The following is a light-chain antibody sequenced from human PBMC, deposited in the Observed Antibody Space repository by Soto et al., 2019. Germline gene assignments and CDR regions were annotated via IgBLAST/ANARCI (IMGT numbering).Light chain of an antibody. CDR2: RAN. V-gene: IGLV1-47*01. Sequence: QSVLTQPPSASGTPGQRVTISCSGSNSNVGSYYVYWYQQLPGTAPKLLIYRANQRPSGVPDRFSGSKSGTSASLAISGLRSEDEADYYCASWVDSLSGVVFGGGTKLTVL. CDR1: NSNVGSYY. J-gene: IGLJ2*01. CDR3: ASWVDSLSGVV.